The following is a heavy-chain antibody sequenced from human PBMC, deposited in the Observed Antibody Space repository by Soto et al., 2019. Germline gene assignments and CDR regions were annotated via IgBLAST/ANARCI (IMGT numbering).Heavy chain of an antibody. CDR3: AKEGDLIGYNYGSCFDY. Sequence: AGSLRLSCAASGFTFSSSSMSWVRQAPGKGLEWVSAITGSGGSTYYADSVKGRFTISRDNSKNTLYLQMNSLRAEDTAVYYCAKEGDLIGYNYGSCFDYWGQGTLVTVSS. CDR2: ITGSGGST. D-gene: IGHD5-18*01. J-gene: IGHJ4*02. V-gene: IGHV3-23*01. CDR1: GFTFSSSS.